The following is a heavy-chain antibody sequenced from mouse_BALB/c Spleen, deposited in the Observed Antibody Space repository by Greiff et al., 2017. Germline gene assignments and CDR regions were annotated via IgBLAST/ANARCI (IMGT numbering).Heavy chain of an antibody. D-gene: IGHD2-2*01. CDR2: ISNGGGST. V-gene: IGHV5-12-2*01. Sequence: EVQGVESGGGLVQPGGSLKLSCAASGFTFSSYTMSWVRQTPEKRLEWVAYISNGGGSTYYPDTVKGRFTISRDNAKNTLYLQMSSLKSEDTAMYYCARLEGYDGRYFDYWGQGTTLTVSS. CDR1: GFTFSSYT. CDR3: ARLEGYDGRYFDY. J-gene: IGHJ2*01.